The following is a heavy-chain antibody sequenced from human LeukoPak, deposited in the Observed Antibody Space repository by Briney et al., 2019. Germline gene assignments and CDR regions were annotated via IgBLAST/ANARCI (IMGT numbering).Heavy chain of an antibody. D-gene: IGHD6-13*01. CDR3: ARDPPYSRAGDY. J-gene: IGHJ4*02. CDR1: GFTFSSYS. V-gene: IGHV3-21*01. CDR2: ISSSSSYI. Sequence: KTGGSLRLSCAASGFTFSSYSMNWVRQAPGKGLEWVSSISSSSSYIYYADSVEGRFTISRDNAKNSLYLQMNSLRAEDTAVYYCARDPPYSRAGDYWGQGTLVTVSS.